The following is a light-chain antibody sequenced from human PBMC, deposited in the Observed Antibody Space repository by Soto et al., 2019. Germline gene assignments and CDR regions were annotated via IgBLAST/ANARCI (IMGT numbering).Light chain of an antibody. Sequence: EIVLTQSPGTLSLSPGERATLSCRASQSVSSSYLAWYQQKPGQAPRLLIYGASSRATGIPDRFSGSGSGTDFALTISRLEPADFAVYYCQQYGSSPPGTFGQGTKLEIK. CDR3: QQYGSSPPGT. V-gene: IGKV3-20*01. J-gene: IGKJ2*02. CDR2: GAS. CDR1: QSVSSSY.